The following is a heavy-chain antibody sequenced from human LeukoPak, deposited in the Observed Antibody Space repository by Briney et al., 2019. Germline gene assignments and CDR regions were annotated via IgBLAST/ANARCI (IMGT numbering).Heavy chain of an antibody. CDR1: GYTFTSYG. D-gene: IGHD3-3*01. CDR3: ARGGRITIFGVVTDNWFDP. J-gene: IGHJ5*02. V-gene: IGHV1-18*01. CDR2: ISASNGHT. Sequence: ASVKVSCKASGYTFTSYGISWVRQAPGQRLEWMGWISASNGHTNYAQKLQGRVTMTTDTSTNTAYMELRGLSSDDTAVYYCARGGRITIFGVVTDNWFDPWGQGTLVTVSS.